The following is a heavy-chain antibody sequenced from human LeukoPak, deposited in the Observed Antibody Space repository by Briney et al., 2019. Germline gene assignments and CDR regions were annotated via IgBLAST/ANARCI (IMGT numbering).Heavy chain of an antibody. Sequence: ASVKVSCKASGYTFTSYAMHWVRQAPGQRLEWMGWINAGNGNTKYSQKFQGRVTITRDTSASTAYMELSSLRSEDTAVYYCARMGSMTDYYYYYYMDVWGKGTTVTVSS. V-gene: IGHV1-3*01. CDR2: INAGNGNT. D-gene: IGHD3-10*01. CDR3: ARMGSMTDYYYYYYMDV. J-gene: IGHJ6*03. CDR1: GYTFTSYA.